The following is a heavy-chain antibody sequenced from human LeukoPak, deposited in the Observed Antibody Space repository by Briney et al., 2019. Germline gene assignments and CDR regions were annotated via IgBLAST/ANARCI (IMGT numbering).Heavy chain of an antibody. CDR3: ARSELGPLRFSYFDY. CDR2: INHSGST. D-gene: IGHD4-17*01. Sequence: PSETLSLTCAVYGGSFSGYYWSWLRQPPGKGLEWIGEINHSGSTIYNPSLKSRVTISVDTSKNQFSLKLSSVTAADTAVYYCARSELGPLRFSYFDYWGQGTLVTVSS. CDR1: GGSFSGYY. V-gene: IGHV4-34*01. J-gene: IGHJ4*02.